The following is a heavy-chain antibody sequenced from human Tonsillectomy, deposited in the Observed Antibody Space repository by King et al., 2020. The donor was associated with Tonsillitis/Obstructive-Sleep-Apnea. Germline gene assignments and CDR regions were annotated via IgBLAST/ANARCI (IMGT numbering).Heavy chain of an antibody. CDR1: GYRFTSYW. CDR3: ARLLGLTTVTTWAFDY. CDR2: SYPGDSDT. Sequence: EVQLVESGAEVKKPGESLKISCKGSGYRFTSYWIGWVRQMPGKGLEWMGSSYPGDSDTRYSPSFRGQVTISADKSISTAYLQWSSLKASDTAIYYCARLLGLTTVTTWAFDYWGQGTLVTVSS. J-gene: IGHJ4*02. V-gene: IGHV5-51*01. D-gene: IGHD4-11*01.